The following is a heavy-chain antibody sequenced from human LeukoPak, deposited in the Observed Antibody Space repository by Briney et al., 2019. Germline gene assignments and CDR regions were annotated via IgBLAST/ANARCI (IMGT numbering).Heavy chain of an antibody. D-gene: IGHD2-2*01. CDR1: GYTLTRLC. Sequence: LRASVTVSCKVSGYTLTRLCMHWVRQAPGKGLEWMGCFNAEDGNTNYAQKLQGRVTMTRDTSTNTAYMELSSLRCDDTAVYYCATGVPAAMPPYYFDYWGQGTLVTVSS. CDR3: ATGVPAAMPPYYFDY. V-gene: IGHV1-24*01. CDR2: FNAEDGNT. J-gene: IGHJ4*02.